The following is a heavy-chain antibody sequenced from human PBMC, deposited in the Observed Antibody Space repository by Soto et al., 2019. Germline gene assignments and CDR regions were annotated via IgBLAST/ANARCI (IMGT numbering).Heavy chain of an antibody. Sequence: ASVKVSCKASGYTFTSYGISWVRQAPGQGLEWMGWISAYNGNTNYAQKLQGRVTMTTDTSTSTAYMELRSLRSDDTAVYYCARDAVYSGSYGDYYYYGMDVWGQGTTVTVSS. J-gene: IGHJ6*02. D-gene: IGHD1-26*01. CDR1: GYTFTSYG. V-gene: IGHV1-18*01. CDR2: ISAYNGNT. CDR3: ARDAVYSGSYGDYYYYGMDV.